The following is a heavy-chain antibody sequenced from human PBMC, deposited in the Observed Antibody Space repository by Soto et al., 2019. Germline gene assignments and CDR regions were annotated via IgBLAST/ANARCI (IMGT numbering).Heavy chain of an antibody. J-gene: IGHJ6*02. CDR2: IIPIFGTA. CDR1: GGTFSSYA. CDR3: ARRVTMVRDYEYYYGMDV. V-gene: IGHV1-69*13. Sequence: SVKVSCKASGGTFSSYAISWVRQAPGQGLEWMGGIIPIFGTANYAQKFQGRVTITADESTSTAYMELNSLRAEDTAVYYCARRVTMVRDYEYYYGMDVWGQGTTVTVSS. D-gene: IGHD3-10*01.